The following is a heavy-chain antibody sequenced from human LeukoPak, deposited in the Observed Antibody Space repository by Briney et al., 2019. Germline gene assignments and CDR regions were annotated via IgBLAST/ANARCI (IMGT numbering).Heavy chain of an antibody. V-gene: IGHV3-48*03. J-gene: IGHJ4*02. CDR1: GFTFSSDE. Sequence: VGTLRLSCAASGFTFSSDEMSWVRQAPGKRLEWGSYITTSGRTIYYPDSVKGRFTFTSDNAKNLMYLQINSLSAEYTAVDCCARAEDYGTNSFDDWGQGTLVAVSS. CDR3: ARAEDYGTNSFDD. CDR2: ITTSGRTI. D-gene: IGHD4-17*01.